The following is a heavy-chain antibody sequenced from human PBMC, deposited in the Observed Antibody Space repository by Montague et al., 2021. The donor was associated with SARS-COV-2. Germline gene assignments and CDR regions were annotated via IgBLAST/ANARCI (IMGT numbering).Heavy chain of an antibody. CDR1: GFRFSSYW. CDR2: IKGDGSEK. V-gene: IGHV3-7*01. CDR3: ARGRGYTYGELDY. J-gene: IGHJ4*02. Sequence: SLRLSCAASGFRFSSYWMTWVRQAPGKGLEWVANIKGDGSEKYYVGSVKGRFTISRDNAKNSLFLQMNSLRAEDTAVYYCARGRGYTYGELDYWGQGNLVTVSS. D-gene: IGHD5-18*01.